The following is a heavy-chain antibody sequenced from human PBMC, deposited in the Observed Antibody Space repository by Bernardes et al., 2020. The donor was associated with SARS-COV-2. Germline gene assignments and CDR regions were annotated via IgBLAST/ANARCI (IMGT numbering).Heavy chain of an antibody. J-gene: IGHJ2*01. D-gene: IGHD3-22*01. CDR2: IYSGGIT. Sequence: LTCPESGECVRSSRYLRGGKRQPPGKGLEWMGSIYSGGITYYNPSLKSRATISVDTSKNQFSLQLTSVTAADTAMYYCASTPVTMILVVITYYYFDLWGRGTLVTVSS. CDR1: GECVRSSRYL. CDR3: ASTPVTMILVVITYYYFDL. V-gene: IGHV4-39*01.